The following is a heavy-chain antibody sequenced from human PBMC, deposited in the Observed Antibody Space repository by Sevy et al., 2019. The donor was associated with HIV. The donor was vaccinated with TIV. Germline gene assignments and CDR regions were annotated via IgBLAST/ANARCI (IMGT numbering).Heavy chain of an antibody. D-gene: IGHD3-9*01. J-gene: IGHJ4*02. CDR2: INTTTGNP. CDR1: GYTFTSYA. V-gene: IGHV7-4-1*02. CDR3: ARVENYDILTGYYYFDY. Sequence: ASVKVSCKASGYTFTSYAMNWVRQAPGQGLEWMGWINTTTGNPTYAQGFTGRFVFSLDTSVSTAYLQISSLKAEDTAVYYCARVENYDILTGYYYFDYWGQGTLVTVSS.